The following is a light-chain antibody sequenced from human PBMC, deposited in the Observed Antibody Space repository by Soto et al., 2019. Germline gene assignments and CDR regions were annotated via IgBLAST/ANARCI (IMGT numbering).Light chain of an antibody. J-gene: IGKJ4*01. Sequence: IQLTQYPSSLSASVGDTVTLTCRASQTIRTYLLWYQQKPGKAPNLLIYNASTLHSGVPSKFSGSGSGTDFTLPINGLHHDDFATYHCQQTYSDIAFGGGTKVDIK. CDR1: QTIRTY. CDR3: QQTYSDIA. V-gene: IGKV1-39*01. CDR2: NAS.